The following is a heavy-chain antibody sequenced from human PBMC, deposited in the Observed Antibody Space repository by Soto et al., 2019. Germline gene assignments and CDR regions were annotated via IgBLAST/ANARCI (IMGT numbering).Heavy chain of an antibody. CDR3: ARGRLLPAVNFDY. D-gene: IGHD2-2*01. J-gene: IGHJ4*02. Sequence: SETLSLTCAVSGDSISSGGYSWSWIRRPPGKGLEWIGYIYHSGSASYKPSLKSRVTISVDGSKKHFSLQLTSVTAADTAVYYCARGRLLPAVNFDYWGQGAQVTVSS. CDR2: IYHSGSA. CDR1: GDSISSGGYS. V-gene: IGHV4-30-2*01.